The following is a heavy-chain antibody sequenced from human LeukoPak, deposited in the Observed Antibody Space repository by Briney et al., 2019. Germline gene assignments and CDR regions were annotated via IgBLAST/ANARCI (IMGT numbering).Heavy chain of an antibody. V-gene: IGHV1-46*01. Sequence: TSVKVSCKASGYTFTSYYMHWVRQAPGQGLEWMGIINPSGGSTSYAQKFQGRVTMTRDTSTSTVYMELSSLRSEDTAVYYCASGSGRNWFDPWGQGTLVTVSS. CDR2: INPSGGST. CDR3: ASGSGRNWFDP. CDR1: GYTFTSYY. J-gene: IGHJ5*02. D-gene: IGHD3-10*01.